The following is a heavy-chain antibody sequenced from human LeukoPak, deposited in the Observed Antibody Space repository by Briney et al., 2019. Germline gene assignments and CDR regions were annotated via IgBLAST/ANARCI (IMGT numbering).Heavy chain of an antibody. Sequence: GASVKVSCKASGYTFTSYGISWVRQAPGQGLEWMGWISAYNGNTNYAQKLQGRVTMTTDTSTSTAYMELRSLRSDDTAVYCCARAPRDYGDYEFDYWGQGTLVTVSS. V-gene: IGHV1-18*01. J-gene: IGHJ4*02. D-gene: IGHD4-17*01. CDR2: ISAYNGNT. CDR3: ARAPRDYGDYEFDY. CDR1: GYTFTSYG.